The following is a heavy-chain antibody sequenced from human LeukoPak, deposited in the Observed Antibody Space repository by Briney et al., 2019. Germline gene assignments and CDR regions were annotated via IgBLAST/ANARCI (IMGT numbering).Heavy chain of an antibody. V-gene: IGHV4-59*01. Sequence: SETLSLTCTVSGDSISGYYWSWIRQPPGKGLEWIGYIYYSGSTNYNPSLKSRVTISVDTSKNQFSLKLSSVTAADTAVYYCARESEGFTIFGVVSNWFDPWGKGTLVTVSS. J-gene: IGHJ5*02. CDR2: IYYSGST. CDR1: GDSISGYY. CDR3: ARESEGFTIFGVVSNWFDP. D-gene: IGHD3-3*01.